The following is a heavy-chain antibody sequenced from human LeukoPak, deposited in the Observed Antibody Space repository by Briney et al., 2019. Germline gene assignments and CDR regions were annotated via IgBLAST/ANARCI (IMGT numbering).Heavy chain of an antibody. Sequence: PGGCLRVSCAASGFTFSSYSMNWVRQAPGKGLEWVSSISSSSSYIYYADSVKGRFTISRDNAKNSLYLQMNSLRAEDTAVYYCARDRVSSPPLDAFDIWGQGTMVTVSS. CDR2: ISSSSSYI. CDR3: ARDRVSSPPLDAFDI. CDR1: GFTFSSYS. D-gene: IGHD3-10*01. V-gene: IGHV3-21*01. J-gene: IGHJ3*02.